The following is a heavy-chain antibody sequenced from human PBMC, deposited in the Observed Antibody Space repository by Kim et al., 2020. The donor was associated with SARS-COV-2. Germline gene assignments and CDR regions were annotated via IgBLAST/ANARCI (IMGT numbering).Heavy chain of an antibody. V-gene: IGHV3-30*18. CDR2: ISYDGSNK. CDR3: ANAQPYYYYGMDV. Sequence: GGSLRLSCAASGFTFSSYGMHWVRQAPGKGLEWVAVISYDGSNKYYADSVKGRFTISRDNSKNTLYLQMNSLRAEDTAVYYCANAQPYYYYGMDVWGQGTTVTVSS. CDR1: GFTFSSYG. J-gene: IGHJ6*02.